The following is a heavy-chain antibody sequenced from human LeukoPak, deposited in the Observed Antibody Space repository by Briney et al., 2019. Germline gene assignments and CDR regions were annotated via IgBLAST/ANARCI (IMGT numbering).Heavy chain of an antibody. CDR1: GFTFSTYG. CDR3: AKIPAFYGSGSSDY. J-gene: IGHJ4*02. D-gene: IGHD3-10*01. Sequence: QTGGSLRLSCAASGFTFSTYGMHWVRQAPGKGLEWVAGVSYDGTYKHYADSVKGRFTISRDNSKDTLYLQMSSLRADDTAVYYCAKIPAFYGSGSSDYWGQGTPVTVSS. V-gene: IGHV3-30*18. CDR2: VSYDGTYK.